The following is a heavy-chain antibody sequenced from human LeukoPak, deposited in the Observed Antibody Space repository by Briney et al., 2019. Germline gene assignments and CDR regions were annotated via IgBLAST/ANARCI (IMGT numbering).Heavy chain of an antibody. Sequence: GGSLRLSCAASGFTFSSYSMNWVRQAPGKGLEWVSSISSSSSYIYYADSVKGRFTISRDNAKNSLYLQMNSLRAEDTAVYYCARDSGVGVFDPWGQGTLVTVSS. D-gene: IGHD2-8*01. CDR1: GFTFSSYS. V-gene: IGHV3-21*01. J-gene: IGHJ5*02. CDR3: ARDSGVGVFDP. CDR2: ISSSSSYI.